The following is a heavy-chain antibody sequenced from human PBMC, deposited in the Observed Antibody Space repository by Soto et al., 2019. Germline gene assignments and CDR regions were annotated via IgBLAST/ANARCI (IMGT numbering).Heavy chain of an antibody. CDR1: GFTFSYG. Sequence: VQLLESGGGLIQPGGSLRLSCAASGFTFSYGIHWLRQPPGRGLEWVAYISYDSSNKFYGDSVKGRFTISRDNSKNTQCLQMNSRRAENTAVYYCSKLVIVYCSGNTCDVYWVQGTLVAVSS. D-gene: IGHD2-15*01. J-gene: IGHJ4*02. CDR2: ISYDSSNK. V-gene: IGHV3-30*18. CDR3: SKLVIVYCSGNTCDVY.